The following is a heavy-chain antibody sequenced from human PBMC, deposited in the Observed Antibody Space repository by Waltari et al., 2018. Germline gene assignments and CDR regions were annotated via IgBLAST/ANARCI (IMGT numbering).Heavy chain of an antibody. D-gene: IGHD1-26*01. CDR1: GFTFRSYA. V-gene: IGHV3-30*04. CDR3: ARDVGFPEYYFDI. J-gene: IGHJ4*02. Sequence: QVQLVESGGVVVQPGRPLRVSCAASGFTFRSYAMHWVRQAPGKGLEWVASISDEGDKYYADSVKGRFTISRDDSKNTLYLQMNSLRAEDTAVYYCARDVGFPEYYFDIWGQGTLVTVSS. CDR2: ISDEGDK.